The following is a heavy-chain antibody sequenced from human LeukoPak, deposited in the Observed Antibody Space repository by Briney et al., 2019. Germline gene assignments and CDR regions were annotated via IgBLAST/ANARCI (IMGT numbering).Heavy chain of an antibody. D-gene: IGHD4-11*01. CDR1: GYTFTSYY. Sequence: ASVKVSCKASGYTFTSYYMHWVRQAPGQGLEWMGIINPSGGSTSYTQKFQGRVTMTRDTSTSTVYMELSSLRSEDTAVYYCAREMTTGWFDPWGQGTLVTVSS. CDR3: AREMTTGWFDP. V-gene: IGHV1-46*01. CDR2: INPSGGST. J-gene: IGHJ5*02.